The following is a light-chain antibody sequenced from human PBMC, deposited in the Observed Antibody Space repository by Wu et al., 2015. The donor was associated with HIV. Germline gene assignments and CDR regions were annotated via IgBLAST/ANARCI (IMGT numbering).Light chain of an antibody. CDR1: QSVSSSY. CDR2: GAS. Sequence: ETVLTQSPGTLSLSPGDRATLSCRASQSVSSSYLAWYQQKPGQAPRLLIYGASSRATGIPDRFSASGSGTDFTLTISRLEPEDFAVYYCQQYGSSPYTFGQGTKLEIK. CDR3: QQYGSSPYT. V-gene: IGKV3-20*01. J-gene: IGKJ2*01.